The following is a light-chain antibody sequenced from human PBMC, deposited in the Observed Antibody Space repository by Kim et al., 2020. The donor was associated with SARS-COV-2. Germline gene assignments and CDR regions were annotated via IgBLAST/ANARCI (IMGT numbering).Light chain of an antibody. V-gene: IGLV3-21*04. CDR1: NIGSKS. J-gene: IGLJ2*01. CDR3: QVWDSSSDHPGV. CDR2: YDS. Sequence: SYELTQPPSVSVAPGKTARITCGGNNIGSKSVHWYKQKPGQAPVLVIYYDSDRPSGIPERFSGSNSGNTATLTISRVEAGDEADYYCQVWDSSSDHPGVFGGGTQLTVL.